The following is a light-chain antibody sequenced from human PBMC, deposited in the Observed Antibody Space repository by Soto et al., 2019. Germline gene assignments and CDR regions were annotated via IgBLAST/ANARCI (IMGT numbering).Light chain of an antibody. CDR3: SSSADGNSVV. V-gene: IGLV2-8*01. J-gene: IGLJ2*01. CDR1: SSDVCGYDF. Sequence: QSVLTQPPSASGSPGQSVTISGAGISSDVCGYDFVSWYQQHPCKAPKLLIYEVYKRPSGVPARCSGSKSGNTASLTVAGLQADDEAYHHRSSSADGNSVVFGGGTQRTVL. CDR2: EVY.